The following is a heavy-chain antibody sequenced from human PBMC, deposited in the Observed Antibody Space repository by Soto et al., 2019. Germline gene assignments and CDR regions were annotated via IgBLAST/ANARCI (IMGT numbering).Heavy chain of an antibody. D-gene: IGHD3-22*01. CDR2: TYYRSKWYN. V-gene: IGHV6-1*01. J-gene: IGHJ6*02. CDR1: VDSVSSNSAA. CDR3: ARFPTYYDSSGYYPYYYGMDV. Sequence: SQTLSLTCAISVDSVSSNSAAWNCIRQSPSRGLEWLGRTYYRSKWYNDYAVSVKSRITINPDTSKNQFSLQLNSVTPEDTAVYYCARFPTYYDSSGYYPYYYGMDVWGQGTTVTV.